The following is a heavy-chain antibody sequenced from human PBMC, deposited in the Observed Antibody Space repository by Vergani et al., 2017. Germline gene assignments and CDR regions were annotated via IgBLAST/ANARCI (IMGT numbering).Heavy chain of an antibody. D-gene: IGHD1-26*01. CDR2: INPNSGGT. V-gene: IGHV1-2*02. J-gene: IGHJ4*02. CDR1: GYTFTGYY. Sequence: QVQLVQSGAEVKKPGASVKVSCKASGYTFTGYYMHWVRQAPGQGLEWMGWINPNSGGTNYAQKFQGRVTMTRDKSISTAYMELSRLRTDDTAVYYCARVTGTSASDSEADYWGQGTLVTVSS. CDR3: ARVTGTSASDSEADY.